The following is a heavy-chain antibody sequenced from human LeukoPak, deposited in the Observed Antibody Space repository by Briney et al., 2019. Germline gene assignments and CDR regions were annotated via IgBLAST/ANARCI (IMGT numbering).Heavy chain of an antibody. Sequence: PSETLSLTCTVSGGSINSYYWSWIRQPPGKGLEWIGYIYYIGSTNYNPSLKSRVTISVDTSKNQFSLKLSSVTAADTAVYYCARRIAVAGYFDCWGQGTLVTVSS. CDR2: IYYIGST. D-gene: IGHD6-19*01. CDR1: GGSINSYY. V-gene: IGHV4-59*12. J-gene: IGHJ4*02. CDR3: ARRIAVAGYFDC.